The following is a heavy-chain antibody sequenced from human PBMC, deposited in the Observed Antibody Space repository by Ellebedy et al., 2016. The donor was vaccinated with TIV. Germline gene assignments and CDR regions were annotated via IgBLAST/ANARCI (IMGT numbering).Heavy chain of an antibody. CDR3: AKTKYYDFWSGYYFYYYYGMDV. D-gene: IGHD3-3*01. CDR2: ISGSGVST. V-gene: IGHV3-23*01. J-gene: IGHJ6*02. CDR1: GFTFSSYA. Sequence: GGSLRLXXAAPGFTFSSYAMSWVRQAPGKGLEWVSAISGSGVSTYYADSVKGRFTISRDNSKNTLYLQMNSLRAEDTAVYYCAKTKYYDFWSGYYFYYYYGMDVWGQGTTITVSS.